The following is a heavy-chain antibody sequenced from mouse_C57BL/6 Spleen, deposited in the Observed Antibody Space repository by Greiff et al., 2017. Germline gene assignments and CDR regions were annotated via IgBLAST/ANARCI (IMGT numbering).Heavy chain of an antibody. V-gene: IGHV1-81*01. CDR2: IYPRSGNT. J-gene: IGHJ2*01. CDR3: ARGGDWFFDY. Sequence: VKLVESGAELARPGASVKLSCKASGYTFTSYGISWVKQRPGQGLEWIGEIYPRSGNTYYNEKFKGKATLTADKSSSTAYMELRSLTSEDSAVYFCARGGDWFFDYWGQGTTLTVSS. D-gene: IGHD2-2*01. CDR1: GYTFTSYG.